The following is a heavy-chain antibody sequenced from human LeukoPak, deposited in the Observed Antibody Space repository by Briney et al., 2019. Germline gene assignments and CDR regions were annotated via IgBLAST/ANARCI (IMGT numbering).Heavy chain of an antibody. V-gene: IGHV4-59*11. CDR2: IYYSGST. D-gene: IGHD6-19*01. J-gene: IGHJ6*03. CDR1: GGSISSHY. CDR3: ARDMYSSGWDYYYYYMDV. Sequence: SETLSLTCTVSGGSISSHYWSWIRQPPGMGLEWIGYIYYSGSTNYNPSLKGRVTISVDTSKNQFSLRLSSVTAADTAVYYCARDMYSSGWDYYYYYMDVWGKGTTVTVSS.